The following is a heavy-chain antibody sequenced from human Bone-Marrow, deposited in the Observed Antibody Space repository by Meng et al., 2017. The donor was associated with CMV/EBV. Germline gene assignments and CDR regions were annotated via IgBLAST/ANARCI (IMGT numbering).Heavy chain of an antibody. D-gene: IGHD6-13*01. V-gene: IGHV1-2*02. CDR1: GYTFTGYY. J-gene: IGHJ4*02. CDR3: VRGGGYSSSWPLGY. Sequence: QVQLVQSGAEVKKPGASVKVSCKASGYTFTGYYMHWVRQAPGQGLEWMGWINPNSGGTNYAQKVQGRVTMTRDTSISTAYMELSRLRSDDTAVYYCVRGGGYSSSWPLGYWGQGTLVTVSS. CDR2: INPNSGGT.